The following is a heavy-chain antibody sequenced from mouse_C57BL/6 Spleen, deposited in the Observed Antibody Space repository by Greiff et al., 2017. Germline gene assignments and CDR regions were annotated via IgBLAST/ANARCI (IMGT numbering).Heavy chain of an antibody. Sequence: QVHVKQSGAELARPGASVKLSCKASGYTFTSYGISWVKQRTGQGLEWIGEIYPRSGNTYYNEKFKGKATLTADKSSSTAYMELRSLTSEDSAVYFCARSDSSGYVNYWGQGTTLTVSS. J-gene: IGHJ2*01. CDR3: ARSDSSGYVNY. CDR1: GYTFTSYG. D-gene: IGHD3-2*02. V-gene: IGHV1-81*01. CDR2: IYPRSGNT.